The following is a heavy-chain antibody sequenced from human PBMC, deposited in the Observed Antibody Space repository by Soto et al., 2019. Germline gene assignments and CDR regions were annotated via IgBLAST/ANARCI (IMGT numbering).Heavy chain of an antibody. CDR1: GFTFSSYG. J-gene: IGHJ4*02. Sequence: LRLSCAASGFTFSSYGMHWVRQAPGKGLEWVAVISYDGSNKYYADSVKGRFTISRDNSKNTLYLQMNSLRAEDTAVYYCAREGDRYSLDYWGQGTLVTVSS. D-gene: IGHD5-18*01. CDR2: ISYDGSNK. V-gene: IGHV3-30*19. CDR3: AREGDRYSLDY.